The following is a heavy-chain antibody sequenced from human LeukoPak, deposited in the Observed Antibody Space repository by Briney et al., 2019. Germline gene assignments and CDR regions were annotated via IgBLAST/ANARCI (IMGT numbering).Heavy chain of an antibody. CDR3: ARENYYGSGTFNLYYYYMDV. CDR2: IYTSGST. J-gene: IGHJ6*03. D-gene: IGHD3-10*01. CDR1: GGSISSGSYC. V-gene: IGHV4-61*02. Sequence: SETLSLTCTVSGGSISSGSYCWSWIRQPAGKGLEWIGRIYTSGSTNYNPSLKSRVTISVDTSKNQFSLKLSSVTAADTAVYYCARENYYGSGTFNLYYYYMDVWGKGTTVTVSS.